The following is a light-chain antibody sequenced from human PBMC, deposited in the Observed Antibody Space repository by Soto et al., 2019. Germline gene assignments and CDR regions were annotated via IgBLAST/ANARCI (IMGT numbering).Light chain of an antibody. J-gene: IGKJ1*01. CDR2: AAS. V-gene: IGKV1-17*01. CDR1: QGIRND. Sequence: DIQMTQSPSSLSASVGDRVTITCRASQGIRNDLGWYQQKPGKAPKRLIYAASSLQSGVPSRFSGSGSGTDFTLKIDRVEREDVGIYYCVQFALFPRTFGQGTKVEIK. CDR3: VQFALFPRT.